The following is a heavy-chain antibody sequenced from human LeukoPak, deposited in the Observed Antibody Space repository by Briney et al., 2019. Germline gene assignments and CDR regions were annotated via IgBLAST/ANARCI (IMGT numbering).Heavy chain of an antibody. CDR1: GFTFSSYA. V-gene: IGHV3-23*01. CDR2: ISGSGGST. J-gene: IGHJ6*02. CDR3: AKSLYYYDYYGMDV. Sequence: GGSLRLSCAASGFTFSSYAMSWVRQAPGKGLEWVSAISGSGGSTYYADSVKGRFTISRDNSKTTLFLQMNSLRADDTAVYYCAKSLYYYDYYGMDVWGQGTTVTVSS.